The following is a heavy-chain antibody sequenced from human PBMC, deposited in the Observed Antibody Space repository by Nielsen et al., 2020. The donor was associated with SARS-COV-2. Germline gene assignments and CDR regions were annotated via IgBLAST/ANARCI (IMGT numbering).Heavy chain of an antibody. Sequence: WIRQPPGKGLEWVANIKQHGSEKYYVDSVKGRFTISRDNAKNSLYLQMNSLRAEDTAVYYCARVKGSDIIQLWSDAFDIWGQGTMVTVSS. CDR2: IKQHGSEK. V-gene: IGHV3-7*01. D-gene: IGHD5-18*01. CDR3: ARVKGSDIIQLWSDAFDI. J-gene: IGHJ3*02.